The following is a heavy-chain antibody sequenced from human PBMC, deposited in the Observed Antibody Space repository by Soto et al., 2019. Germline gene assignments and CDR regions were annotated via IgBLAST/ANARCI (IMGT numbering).Heavy chain of an antibody. CDR1: GYTFTTFW. D-gene: IGHD4-17*01. V-gene: IGHV5-51*01. CDR3: ARVSHVFGDPVGAFDG. J-gene: IGHJ3*01. Sequence: GESLKISCKGSGYTFTTFWIGWVRQLPGKGLEWMGIIYPGDSDTRYSPSFRGQVTISADKSITTVYLQWSSLKASDTAMYYCARVSHVFGDPVGAFDGWGQGTTVTVSS. CDR2: IYPGDSDT.